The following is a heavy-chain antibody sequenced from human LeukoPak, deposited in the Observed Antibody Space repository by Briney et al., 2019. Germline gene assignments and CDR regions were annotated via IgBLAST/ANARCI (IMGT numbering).Heavy chain of an antibody. CDR3: ARTGSGMYSSSSLDY. J-gene: IGHJ4*02. CDR1: GYTFTSYA. CDR2: INTNTGNP. D-gene: IGHD6-13*01. V-gene: IGHV7-4-1*02. Sequence: ASVKVSCKASGYTFTSYAMNWVRQAPGQGLEWMGWINTNTGNPTYAQGFTGRFVFSLDTSVSTAYLQISSLKAEDTAVYYCARTGSGMYSSSSLDYWGQGTLVTASS.